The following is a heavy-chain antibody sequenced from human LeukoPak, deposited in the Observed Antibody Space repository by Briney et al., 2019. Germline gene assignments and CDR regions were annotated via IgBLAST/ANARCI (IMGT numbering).Heavy chain of an antibody. CDR2: SHTSGAT. Sequence: SETLSLTCTVSGDSISTYYWTWIRQPPGKGLEWLGYSHTSGATNYNPSLKSRVTISVDSSKSQFSLKLTSVTAADTAVYYCARLGRDELLYWLAPWGHGTLVTVSS. CDR1: GDSISTYY. CDR3: ARLGRDELLYWLAP. J-gene: IGHJ5*02. D-gene: IGHD2-15*01. V-gene: IGHV4-4*09.